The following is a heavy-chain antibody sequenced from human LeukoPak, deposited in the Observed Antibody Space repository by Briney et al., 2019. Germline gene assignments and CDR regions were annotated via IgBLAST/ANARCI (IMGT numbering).Heavy chain of an antibody. J-gene: IGHJ4*02. CDR3: AKDPDSSSWGGYFDY. CDR2: ISSSSSYI. V-gene: IGHV3-23*01. CDR1: GFTFSSYG. Sequence: GGSLRLSCAASGFTFSSYGMHWVRQAPGKGLEWVSAISSSSSYIYYADSVKGRFTISRDNSKNTLYLQMNSLRAEDTAVYYCAKDPDSSSWGGYFDYWGQGTLVTVSS. D-gene: IGHD6-13*01.